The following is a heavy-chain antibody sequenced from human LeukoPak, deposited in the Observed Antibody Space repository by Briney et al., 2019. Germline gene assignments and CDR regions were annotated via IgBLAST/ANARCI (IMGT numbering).Heavy chain of an antibody. V-gene: IGHV3-11*03. Sequence: GGSLRPSCAASGFTFSDYYMNWIRQAPGKGLEWISYISSSSDYTTYADSVKGRFTISRDNSKNSLYLQMNSLRAEDSAVYYCARNPPGDGGVTLDYWGQGTLVTVSS. CDR3: ARNPPGDGGVTLDY. D-gene: IGHD2-8*02. J-gene: IGHJ4*02. CDR2: ISSSSDYT. CDR1: GFTFSDYY.